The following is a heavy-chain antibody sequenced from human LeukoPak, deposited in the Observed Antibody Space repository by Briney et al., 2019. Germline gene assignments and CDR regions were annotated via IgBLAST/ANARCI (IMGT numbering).Heavy chain of an antibody. V-gene: IGHV3-21*01. CDR2: ISSSSSYI. CDR1: GFTFSSYS. J-gene: IGHJ3*02. CDR3: ARHPRRGSYSPFDI. Sequence: PGGSLRLSCAASGFTFSSYSMNWVRQAPGKGLEWVSSISSSSSYIYYADSVKGRFTISRDNAKNSLYLQMNSLRAEDTAVYYCARHPRRGSYSPFDIWGQGTMDTVSS. D-gene: IGHD1-26*01.